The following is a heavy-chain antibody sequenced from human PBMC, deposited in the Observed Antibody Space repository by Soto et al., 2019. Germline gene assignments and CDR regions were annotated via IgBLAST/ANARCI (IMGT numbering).Heavy chain of an antibody. Sequence: GGSLRLSCAASGFTFSSYAMKWVRQAPGKGLEWVSLIGESGTPTYYADSVKGRFTISRDNSGNTLFLEMFSLRAEDTAVYYCARYIPGFRYYGMDACGTGTTVTVSS. CDR1: GFTFSSYA. CDR3: ARYIPGFRYYGMDA. J-gene: IGHJ6*04. V-gene: IGHV3-23*01. D-gene: IGHD2-2*01. CDR2: IGESGTPT.